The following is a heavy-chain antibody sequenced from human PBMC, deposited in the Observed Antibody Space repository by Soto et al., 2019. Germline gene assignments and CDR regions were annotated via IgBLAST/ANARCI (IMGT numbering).Heavy chain of an antibody. CDR1: GGSMSSYY. V-gene: IGHV4-4*07. CDR2: IYAIGGT. Sequence: SATLSITCTVSGGSMSSYYWSWIRQPAGEGLEWIGRIYAIGGTNYNPSLKSRVTISKDTSKKQFSLKLNLVTAADTAVYYCARGAAAGVDYGMDVWGRGTTVTVSS. D-gene: IGHD6-13*01. J-gene: IGHJ6*02. CDR3: ARGAAAGVDYGMDV.